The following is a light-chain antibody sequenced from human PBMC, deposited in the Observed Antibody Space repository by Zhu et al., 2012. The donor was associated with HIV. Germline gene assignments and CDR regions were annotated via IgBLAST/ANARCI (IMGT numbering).Light chain of an antibody. Sequence: DIQMTQSPSSLSAAVGDRVTITCQASQSITNFLNWYQQRPGKAPKLLIYAASNLDTGVPSRFSGSGSGTEFTLTISSLQPEDFATYYCEQNYLTSSFTFGPGTKVDIK. V-gene: IGKV1-39*01. J-gene: IGKJ3*01. CDR1: QSITNF. CDR3: EQNYLTSSFT. CDR2: AAS.